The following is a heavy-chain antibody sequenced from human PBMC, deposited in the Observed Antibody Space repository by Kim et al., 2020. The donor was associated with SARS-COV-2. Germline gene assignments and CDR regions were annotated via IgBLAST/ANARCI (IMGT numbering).Heavy chain of an antibody. Sequence: GGSLRLSCAASGFTFSSYSMNWVRQAPGKGLEWVSSITSSSSYIYYADSVKGRFTISRDNAKNSLYLQMNSLRAEDTAVYYCARLTIAAAGTRSDYWGQGTLVNVPS. V-gene: IGHV3-21*01. J-gene: IGHJ4*02. D-gene: IGHD6-13*01. CDR3: ARLTIAAAGTRSDY. CDR2: ITSSSSYI. CDR1: GFTFSSYS.